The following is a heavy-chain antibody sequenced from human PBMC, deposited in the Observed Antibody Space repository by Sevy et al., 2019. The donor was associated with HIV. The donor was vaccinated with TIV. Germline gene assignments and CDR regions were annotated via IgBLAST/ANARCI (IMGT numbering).Heavy chain of an antibody. V-gene: IGHV4-59*01. D-gene: IGHD5-12*01. CDR2: IYYSGTT. CDR1: GGSISSYY. J-gene: IGHJ4*02. CDR3: ARALSGDIDSFDY. Sequence: SETLSLTCTVSGGSISSYYWSWIRQPPWKGLEWIGYIYYSGTTNYNPSLKSRVTISVNTSKNQFSLKLNSVTAADTAVYYCARALSGDIDSFDYWGQGTLVTVSS.